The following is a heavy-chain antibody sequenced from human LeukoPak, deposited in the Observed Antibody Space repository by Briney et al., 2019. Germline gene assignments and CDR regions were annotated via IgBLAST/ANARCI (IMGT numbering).Heavy chain of an antibody. CDR3: ARDPYSGNCGNYYYYYMDV. CDR2: ITSSSSYI. Sequence: GGSLRLSCAASGFTFSTYNMNWVRHAPGKGLEWISSITSSSSYIYYADSVKGRFTISRDNAKNSLFLQMNNLSPDDTAVYFCARDPYSGNCGNYYYYYMDVWGKGTTVTISS. J-gene: IGHJ6*03. D-gene: IGHD1-26*01. V-gene: IGHV3-21*06. CDR1: GFTFSTYN.